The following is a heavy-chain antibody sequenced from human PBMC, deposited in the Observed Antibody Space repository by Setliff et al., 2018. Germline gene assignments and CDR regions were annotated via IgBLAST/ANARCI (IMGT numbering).Heavy chain of an antibody. V-gene: IGHV3-21*01. Sequence: GGSLRLSCAASGFLFNNLAMSWVRQAPGKGLEWVSSISRSSTYIYYADSMKGRLTISRDNSKNPLFLQMHSLIAEDTAVYYCVRDLHWGFDYWGLGTLVTVSS. CDR2: ISRSSTYI. D-gene: IGHD7-27*01. CDR3: VRDLHWGFDY. CDR1: GFLFNNLA. J-gene: IGHJ4*02.